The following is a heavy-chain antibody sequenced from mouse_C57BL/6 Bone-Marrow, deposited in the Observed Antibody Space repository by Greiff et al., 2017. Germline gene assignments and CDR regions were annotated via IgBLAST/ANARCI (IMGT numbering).Heavy chain of an antibody. CDR2: INYDGSST. Sequence: VQLKESEGGLVQPGSSMKLSCTASGFTFSDYYMAWVRQVPEKGLEWVANINYDGSSTYYLDSLKSRFIISRDNAKNILYLQMSSLKSEDTATYYCAREGAFCFDYWGQGTTLTVSS. CDR3: AREGAFCFDY. J-gene: IGHJ2*01. V-gene: IGHV5-16*01. CDR1: GFTFSDYY.